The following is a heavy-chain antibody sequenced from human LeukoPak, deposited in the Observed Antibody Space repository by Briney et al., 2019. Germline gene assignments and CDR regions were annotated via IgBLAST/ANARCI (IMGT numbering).Heavy chain of an antibody. CDR2: IYYSGST. J-gene: IGHJ4*02. V-gene: IGHV4-39*01. CDR1: GGSISSSTYY. Sequence: SETLSLTCTVSGGSISSSTYYWGWIRRPPGKGLEWIGSIYYSGSTYYNPSLKSRVTVSVDTSKNQFSLKLSSVTAVDTAVYYCVRGSTLRHYQYWGQGTLVTVSS. CDR3: VRGSTLRHYQY. D-gene: IGHD3-16*01.